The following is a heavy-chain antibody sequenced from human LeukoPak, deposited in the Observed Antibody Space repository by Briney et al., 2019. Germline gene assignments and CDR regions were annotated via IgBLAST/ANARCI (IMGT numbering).Heavy chain of an antibody. V-gene: IGHV3-33*01. CDR1: GFTFSSYG. CDR2: IWYDGSNK. Sequence: GRSLRLACAACGFTFSSYGMHWVRQAPGKGLEWLAVIWYDGSNKYYADSVKGRFTISRDNSKNTLYLQMNSLRAEDTSVYYCATVRGGSGTYYNDYWGQGTLVTVSS. J-gene: IGHJ4*02. CDR3: ATVRGGSGTYYNDY. D-gene: IGHD3-10*01.